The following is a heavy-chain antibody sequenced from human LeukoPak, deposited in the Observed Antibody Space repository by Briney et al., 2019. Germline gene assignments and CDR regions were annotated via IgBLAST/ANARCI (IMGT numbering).Heavy chain of an antibody. CDR2: IIPIFGTA. Sequence: ASVKVSCKASGGTFSSYAICWVRQAPGQGLEWMGGIIPIFGTANYAQKFQGRVTITADESTSTAYMELSSLRSEDTAVYYCARDSAVAGNYWFDPWGQGTLVTVSS. D-gene: IGHD6-19*01. CDR1: GGTFSSYA. CDR3: ARDSAVAGNYWFDP. V-gene: IGHV1-69*13. J-gene: IGHJ5*02.